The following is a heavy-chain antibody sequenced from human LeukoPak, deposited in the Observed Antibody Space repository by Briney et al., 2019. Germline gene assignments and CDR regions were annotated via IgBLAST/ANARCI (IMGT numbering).Heavy chain of an antibody. D-gene: IGHD5-12*01. V-gene: IGHV3-33*01. CDR3: ARRGHSGYDTLDY. CDR2: IWHDGIKQ. CDR1: GFTFSNYG. Sequence: GGSLRLSCATSGFTFSNYGLHWVRQAPGKGLEWVSVIWHDGIKQFYADSVQGRFTISRDNFKKTVYLQMDSLRAEDTAVYYCARRGHSGYDTLDYWGQGTLVIVSS. J-gene: IGHJ4*02.